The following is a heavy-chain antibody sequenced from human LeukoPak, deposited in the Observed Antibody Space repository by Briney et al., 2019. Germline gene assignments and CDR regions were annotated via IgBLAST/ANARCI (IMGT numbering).Heavy chain of an antibody. D-gene: IGHD3-10*01. J-gene: IGHJ4*02. Sequence: SETLSLTCTVSGGSISSYYWSWIRQPPGKGLEWIGYIYYSGYTNYNPSLKSRVTISVDTSKNQFSLKLSSVTAADTAVYYCARRYSLWFGEAYYFDYWGQGTLVTVSS. CDR2: IYYSGYT. CDR3: ARRYSLWFGEAYYFDY. V-gene: IGHV4-59*12. CDR1: GGSISSYY.